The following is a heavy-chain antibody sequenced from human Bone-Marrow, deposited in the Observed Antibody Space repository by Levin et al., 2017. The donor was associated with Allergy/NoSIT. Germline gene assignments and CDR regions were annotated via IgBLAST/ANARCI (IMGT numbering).Heavy chain of an antibody. V-gene: IGHV3-33*01. J-gene: IGHJ3*02. CDR1: GFTFSTYG. Sequence: HSGGSLRLSCVASGFTFSTYGMHWVRQAPGKGLEWVAVMWNDGTKKFYGDSVKGRFNISRDNSKNTLYLQMSSLGVEDTAVYYCARESPVVPTASDVFDIWGQGTMVTVSS. CDR2: MWNDGTKK. D-gene: IGHD2-2*01. CDR3: ARESPVVPTASDVFDI.